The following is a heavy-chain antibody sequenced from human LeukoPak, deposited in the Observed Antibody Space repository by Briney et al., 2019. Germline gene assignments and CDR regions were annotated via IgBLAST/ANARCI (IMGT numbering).Heavy chain of an antibody. CDR3: ARLRLGVDAFDI. J-gene: IGHJ3*02. Sequence: SETLSLTCAVSGYSISSGYYWGWIRQPPGKGLEWIGSIYHSGSTYYNPSLKSRVTISVDTSKNQFSLKLGSVTAADTAVYYCARLRLGVDAFDIWGQGTMVTVSS. V-gene: IGHV4-38-2*01. CDR2: IYHSGST. D-gene: IGHD3-16*01. CDR1: GYSISSGYY.